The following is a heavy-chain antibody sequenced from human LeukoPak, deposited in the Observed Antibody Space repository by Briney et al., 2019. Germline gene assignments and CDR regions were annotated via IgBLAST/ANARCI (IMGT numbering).Heavy chain of an antibody. CDR1: GGSISSYY. V-gene: IGHV4-59*01. D-gene: IGHD3-9*01. CDR2: IYYSGST. CDR3: ARAGYDILTGFYYMDV. Sequence: SETLSLTCTVSGGSISSYYWSWIRQPPGKGLEWIGYIYYSGSTNYNPSLKSRVTISVDTSKNQFSLKLSSVTAADTAVYYCARAGYDILTGFYYMDVWGKGTTVTISS. J-gene: IGHJ6*03.